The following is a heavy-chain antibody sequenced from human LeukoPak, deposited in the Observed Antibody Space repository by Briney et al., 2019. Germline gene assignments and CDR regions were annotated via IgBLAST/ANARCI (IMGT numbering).Heavy chain of an antibody. Sequence: ASVKISCKASGYSFRSYWIGWVRQMPGKGLEWMGSIYPGDADNRYSPSFQGQVTISADKPITTAYLQWSSLKASDTAMYYCARALGYCSRTSCSFDLWGQGTLVTVSS. D-gene: IGHD2-2*01. CDR3: ARALGYCSRTSCSFDL. CDR2: IYPGDADN. J-gene: IGHJ4*02. V-gene: IGHV5-51*04. CDR1: GYSFRSYW.